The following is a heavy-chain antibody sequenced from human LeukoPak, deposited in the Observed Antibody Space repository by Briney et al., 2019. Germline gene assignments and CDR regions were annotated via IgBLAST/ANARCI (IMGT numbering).Heavy chain of an antibody. CDR1: GFTFSRYW. CDR3: ARAPSEVGGYYPEYFRH. Sequence: TGGSLRLSCEASGFTFSRYWMHWVRQAPGKGLVWVSRIKSDGKTNYAESVKGRFTISRENPKNTASLQMDSLGAGDTGVYYCARAPSEVGGYYPEYFRHWGQGTLVTVSS. J-gene: IGHJ1*01. D-gene: IGHD3-22*01. CDR2: IKSDGKT. V-gene: IGHV3-74*01.